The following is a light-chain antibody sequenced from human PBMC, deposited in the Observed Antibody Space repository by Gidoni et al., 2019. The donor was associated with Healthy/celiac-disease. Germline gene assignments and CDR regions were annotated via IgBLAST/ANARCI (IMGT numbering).Light chain of an antibody. J-gene: IGLJ2*01. CDR3: QAWDSSCVV. CDR2: QDS. V-gene: IGLV3-1*01. Sequence: SYELTQPPSVSVYPGQTASITCPGDKLGDKYACWYQQKPGQSPVLVIYQDSKRPSGIPERFSGSSSGNTATLTISGTQAMDEADYYCQAWDSSCVVFGGGTKLTVL. CDR1: KLGDKY.